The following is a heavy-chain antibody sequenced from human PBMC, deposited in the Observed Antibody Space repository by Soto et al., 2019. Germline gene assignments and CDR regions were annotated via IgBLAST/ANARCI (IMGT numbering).Heavy chain of an antibody. V-gene: IGHV3-21*01. D-gene: IGHD2-21*01. CDR1: GFTFSSYT. CDR2: ISSSSSYI. Sequence: GGSLRLSCAASGFTFSSYTMNWVRQAPGKGLEWVSSISSSSSYIYYADSVKGRFTISRDNAKNTLYLQMNSLRAEDTAVYYCASVIPLGYWGQGTLVTVSS. J-gene: IGHJ4*02. CDR3: ASVIPLGY.